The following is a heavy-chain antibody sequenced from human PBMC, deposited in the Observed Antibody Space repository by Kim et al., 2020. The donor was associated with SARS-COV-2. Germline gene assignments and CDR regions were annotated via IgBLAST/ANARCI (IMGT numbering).Heavy chain of an antibody. CDR3: ARGNGYSSSWYVDY. J-gene: IGHJ4*02. Sequence: ASVKVSCKASGYTFTSYGIGWVRQAPGQGLDWMGWISAYNGNTNYAQKLQGRVTMTTDTSTSTAYMELRSLRSDDTAVYYCARGNGYSSSWYVDYWGQGTLVTVSS. CDR1: GYTFTSYG. V-gene: IGHV1-18*04. CDR2: ISAYNGNT. D-gene: IGHD6-13*01.